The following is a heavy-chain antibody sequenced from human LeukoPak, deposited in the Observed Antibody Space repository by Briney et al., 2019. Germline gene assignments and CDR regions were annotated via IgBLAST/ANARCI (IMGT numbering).Heavy chain of an antibody. CDR2: IHYSGNS. CDR3: ARRDWSAYQLDF. J-gene: IGHJ4*02. Sequence: SETLSLTCNVSGGSISRGYYWGWFRQPPGRGLEWIGIIHYSGNSHYNPSLKTRVSISVDTSKNQLSLKLTSVTAADTAVYFCARRDWSAYQLDFWGRGILVVASS. CDR1: GGSISRGYY. V-gene: IGHV4-38-2*02. D-gene: IGHD3-3*01.